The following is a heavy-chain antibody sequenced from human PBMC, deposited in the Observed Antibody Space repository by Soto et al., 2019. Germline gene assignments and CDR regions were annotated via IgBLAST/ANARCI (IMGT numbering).Heavy chain of an antibody. D-gene: IGHD3-16*02. V-gene: IGHV1-8*01. J-gene: IGHJ3*01. CDR3: ARYRTKVPVAFDV. Sequence: QVQLVQSGAEVKKPGASVQVSCKASGLAFPIDDIIWVRQTIGQGLEFMGWMNPSGRNTGYAQKFQGRATFTWNTPTSTAYMGLSGLRSEDTAVYYCARYRTKVPVAFDVWGQGTMVTVSS. CDR2: MNPSGRNT. CDR1: GLAFPIDD.